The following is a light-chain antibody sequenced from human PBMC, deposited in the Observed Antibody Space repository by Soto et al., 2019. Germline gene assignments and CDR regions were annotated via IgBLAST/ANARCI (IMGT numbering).Light chain of an antibody. CDR2: GAS. Sequence: DIVLTQSPATLSLSPGARAPLTCRARQSVSSFLAWYQQKPGQAPRLLIYGASIRATGIPARFSGSGSGTDFTLTISSLEPEDFAVYYCHQRQSWPRTFGQGTKVDIK. J-gene: IGKJ1*01. CDR3: HQRQSWPRT. CDR1: QSVSSF. V-gene: IGKV3-11*01.